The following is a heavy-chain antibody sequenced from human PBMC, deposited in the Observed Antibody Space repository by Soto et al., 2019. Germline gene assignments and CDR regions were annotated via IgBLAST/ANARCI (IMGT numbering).Heavy chain of an antibody. V-gene: IGHV1-69*13. CDR3: ARNNYYDSSGYYYFDY. Sequence: GASVKVSCNASGGTFSSYAISWVRQAPGQGLEWMGGIIPIFGTTKHAQKFQGRVTSTADESTSTVYMELSRLTSEDTALYYCARNNYYDSSGYYYFDYWGQGTPVTVSS. CDR2: IIPIFGTT. CDR1: GGTFSSYA. D-gene: IGHD3-22*01. J-gene: IGHJ4*02.